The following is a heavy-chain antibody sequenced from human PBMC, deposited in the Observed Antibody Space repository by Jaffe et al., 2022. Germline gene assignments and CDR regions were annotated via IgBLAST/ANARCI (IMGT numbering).Heavy chain of an antibody. V-gene: IGHV4-34*01. Sequence: QVQLQQWGAGLLKPSETLSLTCAVYGGSFSGYYWSWIRQPPGKGLEWIGEINHSGSTNYNPSLKSRVTISVDTSKNQFSLKLSSVTAADTAVYYCARARCSQSRDYYDSSGYCGYYYYYYMDVWGKGTTVTVSS. CDR3: ARARCSQSRDYYDSSGYCGYYYYYYMDV. J-gene: IGHJ6*03. CDR1: GGSFSGYY. CDR2: INHSGST. D-gene: IGHD3-22*01.